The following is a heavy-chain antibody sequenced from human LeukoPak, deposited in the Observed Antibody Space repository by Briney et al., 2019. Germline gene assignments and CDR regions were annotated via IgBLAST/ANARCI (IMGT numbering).Heavy chain of an antibody. D-gene: IGHD6-6*01. CDR2: IYSGGST. V-gene: IGHV3-53*04. Sequence: HPGGSLRISCAASGFTVSSNYMSWVRQAPGKGLEWVSVIYSGGSTYYADSVKGRFTISRHNSKNTLYLQMNSLRAEDTAVYYCAGQYSSSNYYYGMDVWGQGTTVTVSS. CDR1: GFTVSSNY. CDR3: AGQYSSSNYYYGMDV. J-gene: IGHJ6*02.